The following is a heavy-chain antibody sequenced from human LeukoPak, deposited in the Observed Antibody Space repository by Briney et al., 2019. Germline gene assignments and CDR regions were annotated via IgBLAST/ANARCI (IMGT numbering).Heavy chain of an antibody. CDR2: IYTSGST. D-gene: IGHD3-10*01. J-gene: IGHJ4*02. CDR1: GGSISSYY. CDR3: ARAERITLFRGVSGGYYFDY. Sequence: SQTLSLTCTVSGGSISSYYWSWIRKPAGKGLEWIGGIYTSGSTNYNPSLKSRVTMSVDTSKSQFSLKLSSVTAADTAVYYCARAERITLFRGVSGGYYFDYWGQGTLVTVSS. V-gene: IGHV4-4*07.